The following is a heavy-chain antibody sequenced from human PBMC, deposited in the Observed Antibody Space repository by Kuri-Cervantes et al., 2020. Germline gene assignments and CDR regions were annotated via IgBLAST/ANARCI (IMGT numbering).Heavy chain of an antibody. CDR2: IIPILGIA. D-gene: IGHD5-18*01. CDR3: ARVYSYGYDWCDP. V-gene: IGHV1-69*02. CDR1: GGTFSSYT. J-gene: IGHJ5*02. Sequence: SVKVPCKASGGTFSSYTISWVRQAPGQGLEWMGRIIPILGIANYAQKLQGRVTMTTDTSTSTAYMELRSLRSDDTAVYYCARVYSYGYDWCDPWGQGTLVTVSS.